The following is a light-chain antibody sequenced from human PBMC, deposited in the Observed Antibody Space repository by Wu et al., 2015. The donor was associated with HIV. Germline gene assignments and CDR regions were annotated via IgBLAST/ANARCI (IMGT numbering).Light chain of an antibody. CDR1: QNIVTN. CDR2: SAS. J-gene: IGKJ1*01. V-gene: IGKV3-15*01. Sequence: EIVLTQSPVTLSVSPGEGATLFCRASQNIVTNIAWYQSKPGQAPRLLIYSASTRAAGVPARFSGSGSGTEFSLTISSVQPEDFAVYFCQQFDNWMWTFGQGSKVEIK. CDR3: QQFDNWMWT.